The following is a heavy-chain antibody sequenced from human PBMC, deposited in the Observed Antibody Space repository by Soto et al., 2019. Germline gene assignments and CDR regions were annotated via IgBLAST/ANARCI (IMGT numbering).Heavy chain of an antibody. D-gene: IGHD4-17*01. CDR1: GYTFTSYD. CDR3: ARGQSGLTTYYYSYYMDV. J-gene: IGHJ6*03. V-gene: IGHV1-8*01. CDR2: MNPNSGNT. Sequence: ASVKVSCKASGYTFTSYDINWVRQATGQGLEWMGWMNPNSGNTGYAQKFQGRVTMTRNTSISTAYMELSSLRSEDTAVYYCARGQSGLTTYYYSYYMDVWGKGTTVTVSS.